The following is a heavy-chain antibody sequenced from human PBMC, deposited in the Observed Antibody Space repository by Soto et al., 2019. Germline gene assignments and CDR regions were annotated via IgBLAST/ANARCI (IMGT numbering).Heavy chain of an antibody. V-gene: IGHV3-13*01. Sequence: GGSLRLSCAASGFTFSSYDMHWVRQATGKGLEWVSAIGTAGDTYYPGSVKGRFTISRENAKNSLYLQMNSLRAGDTAVYYCARGRLWSSGWPFDYWGQGTLVTV. J-gene: IGHJ4*02. CDR2: IGTAGDT. CDR1: GFTFSSYD. D-gene: IGHD6-19*01. CDR3: ARGRLWSSGWPFDY.